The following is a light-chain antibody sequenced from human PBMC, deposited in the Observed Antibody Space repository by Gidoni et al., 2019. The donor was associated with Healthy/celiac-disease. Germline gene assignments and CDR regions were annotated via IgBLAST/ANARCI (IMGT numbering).Light chain of an antibody. CDR3: SSYTSSSTL. CDR1: SSDVGGYNY. V-gene: IGLV2-14*03. Sequence: QSALTQPASVSGSPRQSITISCTGTSSDVGGYNYVSWYQQYPGKAPKLMIYDVSNRPSGVSNRFSGSKSGNTASLTISGLQAEDEADYYCSSYTSSSTLFGGGTKLTVL. J-gene: IGLJ2*01. CDR2: DVS.